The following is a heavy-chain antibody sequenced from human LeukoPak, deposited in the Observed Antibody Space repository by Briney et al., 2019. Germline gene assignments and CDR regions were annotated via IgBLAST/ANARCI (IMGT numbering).Heavy chain of an antibody. CDR1: GFTFSSFE. CDR3: ARDDPYYYDSSGYCDY. V-gene: IGHV3-48*03. Sequence: GGSLRLSCAASGFTFSSFEMNWVRQAPGKGLEWVSYISSSSNTIYYADPVKGRFTISRDNAKNSLYLQMNSLTAEDTAVYYCARDDPYYYDSSGYCDYWGQGTLVTVSS. CDR2: ISSSSNTI. J-gene: IGHJ4*02. D-gene: IGHD3-22*01.